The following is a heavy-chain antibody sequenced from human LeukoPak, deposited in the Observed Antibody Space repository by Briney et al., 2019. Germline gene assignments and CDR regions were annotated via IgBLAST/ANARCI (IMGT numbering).Heavy chain of an antibody. V-gene: IGHV3-23*01. J-gene: IGHJ6*02. Sequence: GGSLRLSCAASGFTFRSYAMSWVRQAPGKGLEWVSAISGSGGSTYYADSVKGRFTISRDNSKNTLYLQMNSLRAEDTAVYYCAEDNGMEQWLRYYYYGMDVWGQGTTVTVSS. CDR3: AEDNGMEQWLRYYYYGMDV. D-gene: IGHD6-19*01. CDR2: ISGSGGST. CDR1: GFTFRSYA.